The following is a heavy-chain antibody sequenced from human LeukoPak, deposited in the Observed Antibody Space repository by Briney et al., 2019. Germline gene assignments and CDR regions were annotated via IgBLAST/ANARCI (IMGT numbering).Heavy chain of an antibody. Sequence: GGSLRLSYAASGFTFSSYGMHWVRQAPGKGLEWVAFTPYDGRKEYNADSVKGRFTISRDNSKNTLYLQMNSLKSEDTAVYYCAKDSRYYYIDYWGQGTLVTVSS. V-gene: IGHV3-30*02. D-gene: IGHD1-14*01. CDR1: GFTFSSYG. CDR2: TPYDGRKE. J-gene: IGHJ4*02. CDR3: AKDSRYYYIDY.